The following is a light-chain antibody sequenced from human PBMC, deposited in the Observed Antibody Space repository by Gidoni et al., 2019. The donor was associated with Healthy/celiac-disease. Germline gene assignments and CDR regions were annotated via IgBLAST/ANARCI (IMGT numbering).Light chain of an antibody. CDR3: QQSYSTPRT. CDR1: QSISNY. CDR2: AAS. V-gene: IGKV1-39*01. Sequence: QMTPPPSSLSASVGDRVTITCRASQSISNYFNWYQQKPGKAPKLLIYAASSLQSGVPSRFSGSGSGTDFTLTISSLQPEDFATYYCQQSYSTPRTFGQGTKVEIK. J-gene: IGKJ1*01.